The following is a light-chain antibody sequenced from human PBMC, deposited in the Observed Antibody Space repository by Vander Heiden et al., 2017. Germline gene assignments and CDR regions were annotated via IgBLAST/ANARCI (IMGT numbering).Light chain of an antibody. CDR3: QSYDSSNQV. V-gene: IGLV6-57*01. Sequence: NFMLTQPHSVSDSPGKTVTISCTCSSGSIASNYVQWYQQRPGSSPTTVIYEDNQRPSGVPDRFSGSIDSSSNSASLTISGLKTEDEADYYCQSYDSSNQVFGGGTKLTVL. CDR1: SGSIASNY. J-gene: IGLJ3*02. CDR2: EDN.